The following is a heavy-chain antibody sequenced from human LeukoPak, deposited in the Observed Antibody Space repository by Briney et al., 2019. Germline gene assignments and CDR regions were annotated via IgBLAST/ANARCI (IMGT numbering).Heavy chain of an antibody. V-gene: IGHV3-21*01. CDR2: ISSSSSYI. Sequence: NPGGSLRLSCAASGFTFSSYSMNWVRQAPGKGLEWVSSISSSSSYIYYADSVKGRFTISRDNAKNSLYLQMNSLRAAATAVYYCIARKDTDMVHWGQGTPVTVSS. CDR3: IARKDTDMVH. D-gene: IGHD5-18*01. J-gene: IGHJ4*02. CDR1: GFTFSSYS.